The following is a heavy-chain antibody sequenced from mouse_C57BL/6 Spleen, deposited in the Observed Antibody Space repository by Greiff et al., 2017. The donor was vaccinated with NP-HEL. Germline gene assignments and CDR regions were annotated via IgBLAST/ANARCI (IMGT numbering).Heavy chain of an antibody. V-gene: IGHV1-82*01. CDR3: LTGGFDRYFDV. D-gene: IGHD1-1*02. Sequence: QVQLQQSGPELVKPGASVKISCKASGYAFSSSWMNWVKQRPGKGLEWIGRIYPGDGDTNYNGKFKGTATLTADKSSSTAYMQLSSLTSEDSAVYFCLTGGFDRYFDVWGTGTTVTVSS. CDR1: GYAFSSSW. J-gene: IGHJ1*03. CDR2: IYPGDGDT.